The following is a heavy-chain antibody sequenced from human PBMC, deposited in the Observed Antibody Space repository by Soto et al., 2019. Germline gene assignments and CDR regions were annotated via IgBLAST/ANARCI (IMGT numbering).Heavy chain of an antibody. CDR1: GFTFISYS. D-gene: IGHD4-17*01. CDR3: ARAADYGGNHYYYYYGMDV. Sequence: GGSLRLSCAASGFTFISYSMNWVGHAPVKWREWVSSISSSSSYIYYADSVKGRFTISRDNAKNSLYLQMNSLRAEDTAVYYCARAADYGGNHYYYYYGMDVWGQGATVTVS. J-gene: IGHJ6*02. CDR2: ISSSSSYI. V-gene: IGHV3-21*01.